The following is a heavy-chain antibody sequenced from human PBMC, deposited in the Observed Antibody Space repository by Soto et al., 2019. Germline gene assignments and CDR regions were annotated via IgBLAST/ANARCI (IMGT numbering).Heavy chain of an antibody. CDR2: IKHSGSS. CDR3: ARGGSSDWQVALDI. J-gene: IGHJ3*02. CDR1: AGSFSHYY. D-gene: IGHD6-19*01. Sequence: PSETLSLTCAVYAGSFSHYYWNWIRQSPGKGLEWIGKIKHSGSSNYNPSLRSRVSISVDMSKDQFSLRLTSVTAADTAGYYCARGGSSDWQVALDIWGQGTMVTVSS. V-gene: IGHV4-34*01.